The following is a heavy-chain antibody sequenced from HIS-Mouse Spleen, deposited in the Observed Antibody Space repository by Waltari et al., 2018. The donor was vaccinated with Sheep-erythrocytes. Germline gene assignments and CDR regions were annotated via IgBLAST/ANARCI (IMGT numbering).Heavy chain of an antibody. D-gene: IGHD1-26*01. V-gene: IGHV3-21*01. CDR1: GFTFSSYS. CDR2: ISSSSSYI. J-gene: IGHJ4*02. CDR3: ARVASGATFDY. Sequence: EVQLVESGGGLVKPGGSLRLSCAASGFTFSSYSMNWVRQAPGKGVEWVSAISSSSSYIDYADAVKGRFTISRDNDKNSLYLQMNSLRAEDTAVYYCARVASGATFDYWGQGTLVTVSS.